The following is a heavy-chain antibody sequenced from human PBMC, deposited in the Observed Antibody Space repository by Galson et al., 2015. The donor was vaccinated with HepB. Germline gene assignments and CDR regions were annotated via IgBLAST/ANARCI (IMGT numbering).Heavy chain of an antibody. CDR2: FDPDDGET. Sequence: SVKVSCKVSGYTLTELSMHWVRQAPGKGLEWMGGFDPDDGETIYAQKFQGRVTMTEDTSTDTAYMELSSLRSEDTAVYYCASVVLRYFESNAFDIWGQGTMVTVSS. V-gene: IGHV1-24*01. CDR3: ASVVLRYFESNAFDI. J-gene: IGHJ3*02. D-gene: IGHD3-9*01. CDR1: GYTLTELS.